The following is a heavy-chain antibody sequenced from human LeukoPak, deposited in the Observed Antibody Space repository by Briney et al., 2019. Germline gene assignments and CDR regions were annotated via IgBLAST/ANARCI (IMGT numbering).Heavy chain of an antibody. J-gene: IGHJ4*02. CDR1: GSSITSTYY. Sequence: PSETLSLTCTVSGSSITSTYYWAWFRQPPGKGLEWIATVFQLQTVRTFYNPSLERRVTMSLDTSQNQFSLNLISVTAADTALYFCARVLHAPKFIDSWGQGTLVTVSS. D-gene: IGHD2-8*01. CDR2: VFQLQTVRT. V-gene: IGHV4-38-2*02. CDR3: ARVLHAPKFIDS.